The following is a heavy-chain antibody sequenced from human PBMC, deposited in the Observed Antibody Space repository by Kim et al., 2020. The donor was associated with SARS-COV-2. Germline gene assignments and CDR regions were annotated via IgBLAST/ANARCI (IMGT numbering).Heavy chain of an antibody. J-gene: IGHJ3*02. D-gene: IGHD3-9*01. CDR1: GGSISSYY. CDR3: ARVGRDGLRYFDWLLGAFDI. CDR2: IYYSGST. Sequence: SETLSLTCTVSGGSISSYYWSWIRQPPGKGLEWIGYIYYSGSTNYNPSLKSRVTISVDTSKNQFSLKLSSVTAADTAVYYCARVGRDGLRYFDWLLGAFDIWGQGTMVTVSS. V-gene: IGHV4-59*01.